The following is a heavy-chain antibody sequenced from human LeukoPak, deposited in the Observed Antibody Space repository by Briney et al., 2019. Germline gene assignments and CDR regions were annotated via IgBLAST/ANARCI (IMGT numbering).Heavy chain of an antibody. J-gene: IGHJ4*02. CDR3: ARDGD. CDR1: GFTVSSNY. Sequence: GGSLRLSCAASGFTVSSNYMSWVRQAPGKGLEWVSYISSSSNTIYYADSVKGRFTISRDNAKNSLYLQMNSLRAEDTAVYYCARDGDWGQGTLVTVSS. CDR2: ISSSSNTI. V-gene: IGHV3-48*01.